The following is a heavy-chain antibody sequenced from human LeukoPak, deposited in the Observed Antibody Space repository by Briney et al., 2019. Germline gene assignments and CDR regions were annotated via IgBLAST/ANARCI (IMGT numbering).Heavy chain of an antibody. J-gene: IGHJ3*02. D-gene: IGHD3-10*02. Sequence: GGSLRLSCAASGFIVSSNYMSWVRQAPGKGLEWVSVIYSGGSTYYADSVKGRFTISRDNSKNTLYLQKNSLRAEDTAVYYCARDVDVGDAFDIWGQGTMVTVSS. CDR1: GFIVSSNY. V-gene: IGHV3-53*01. CDR2: IYSGGST. CDR3: ARDVDVGDAFDI.